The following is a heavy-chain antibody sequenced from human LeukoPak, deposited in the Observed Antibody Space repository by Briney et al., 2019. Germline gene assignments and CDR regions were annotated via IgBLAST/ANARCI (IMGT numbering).Heavy chain of an antibody. V-gene: IGHV1-69*06. CDR1: GGTFSSYA. J-gene: IGHJ6*03. CDR3: ATKFSSGWAIYQEIYYYYYYYMDV. CDR2: IIPIFGTA. Sequence: SVKVSCKASGGTFSSYAISWVRQAPGQGLEWMGGIIPIFGTANYAQKFQGRVTITADKSTSTAYMELSSLRSEDTAVYYCATKFSSGWAIYQEIYYYYYYYMDVWGKGTTVTVSS. D-gene: IGHD6-19*01.